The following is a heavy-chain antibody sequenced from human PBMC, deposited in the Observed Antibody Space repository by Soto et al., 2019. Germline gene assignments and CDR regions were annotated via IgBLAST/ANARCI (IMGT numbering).Heavy chain of an antibody. CDR1: GGSFSVYD. J-gene: IGHJ4*02. D-gene: IGHD6-13*01. V-gene: IGHV4-34*01. Sequence: SETLSLTCAFYGGSFSVYDWSWIRQPPGKVLELIGEINHSGIANYXXSLKIRVXXSLDKSRNQFXVKLSXVTSADTAMYYCARGERQQHRDYWRQGTLVTDSS. CDR3: ARGERQQHRDY. CDR2: INHSGIA.